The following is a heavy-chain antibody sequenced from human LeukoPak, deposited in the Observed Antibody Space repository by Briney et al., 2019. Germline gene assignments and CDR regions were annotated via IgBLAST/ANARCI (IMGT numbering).Heavy chain of an antibody. Sequence: SETLSLTCNVSSGTISSSSYFWGWIRQPPGNGLEWIGNIYYTGSTHYNPSLKSRLTISVDTSKNQFSLKLSSVTAADTAVYYCARHREYYDFWSGYYTAFDIWGQGTMVTVSS. J-gene: IGHJ3*02. CDR3: ARHREYYDFWSGYYTAFDI. CDR1: SGTISSSSYF. CDR2: IYYTGST. D-gene: IGHD3-3*01. V-gene: IGHV4-39*01.